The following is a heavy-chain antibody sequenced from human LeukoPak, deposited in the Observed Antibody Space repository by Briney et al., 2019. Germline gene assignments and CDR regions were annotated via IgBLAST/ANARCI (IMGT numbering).Heavy chain of an antibody. CDR1: ANSFTNYW. D-gene: IGHD1-26*01. Sequence: GESLKISCKGPANSFTNYWAAWVRQMPGKGLELMGIIYPGDSDTRYSPSFQGQVTISADKSITTAYLQWSRLKASDTAMYYCARHVRGSYPDYWGRGTLVTVSS. J-gene: IGHJ4*02. CDR3: ARHVRGSYPDY. CDR2: IYPGDSDT. V-gene: IGHV5-51*01.